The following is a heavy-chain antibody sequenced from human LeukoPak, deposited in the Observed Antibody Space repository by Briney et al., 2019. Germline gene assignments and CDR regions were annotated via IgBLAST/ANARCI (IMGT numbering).Heavy chain of an antibody. CDR1: GYIFTSYW. V-gene: IGHV5-51*01. CDR3: ASRAYHWFDP. CDR2: IYPGDSDT. D-gene: IGHD2-21*01. J-gene: IGHJ5*02. Sequence: GESLKISCRGSGYIFTSYWIGWVRQMPGKGLEWMGIIYPGDSDTRYSPSFQGQVTISADKSISTAYLQWSSLNASDTAMYYCASRAYHWFDPWGQGPLVTVSS.